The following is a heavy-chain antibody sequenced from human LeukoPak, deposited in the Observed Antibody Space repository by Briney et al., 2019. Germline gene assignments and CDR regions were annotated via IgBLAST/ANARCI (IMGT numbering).Heavy chain of an antibody. Sequence: SETLSLTCAVYGGSFSGYYWSWIRQPPGKGLEWIGEINHSGSTNYNPSLKSRVTISVDTSKNQFSLKLSSVTAADTAVYYCARGDYGDARTDYWGQGTLVTVSS. V-gene: IGHV4-34*01. CDR2: INHSGST. CDR3: ARGDYGDARTDY. D-gene: IGHD4-17*01. CDR1: GGSFSGYY. J-gene: IGHJ4*02.